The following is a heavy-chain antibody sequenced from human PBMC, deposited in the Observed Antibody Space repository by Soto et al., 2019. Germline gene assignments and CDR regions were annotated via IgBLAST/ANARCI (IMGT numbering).Heavy chain of an antibody. D-gene: IGHD6-13*01. CDR1: GYTFTSYD. Sequence: QVQLVQSGAEVKKPGASVKVSCQASGYTFTSYDINWVRQATGQGLEWMGWMNPNSGNTGYAQKFQGRVTMTRNTSMNTVYMDLRSLRPEDTAVYYCARPATSTEARYYYYYIDVWGKGTTITVSS. CDR2: MNPNSGNT. CDR3: ARPATSTEARYYYYYIDV. J-gene: IGHJ6*03. V-gene: IGHV1-8*01.